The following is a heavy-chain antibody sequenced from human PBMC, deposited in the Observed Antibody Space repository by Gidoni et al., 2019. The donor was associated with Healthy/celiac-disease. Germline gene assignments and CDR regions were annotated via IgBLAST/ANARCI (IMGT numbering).Heavy chain of an antibody. CDR3: AKGVTRDLAGTRSIRFDP. Sequence: QVQLVQSGAEVKKPGASVKVSCKASGYTFPSYDINWVQQATGQGLEWMGWMNPNSGNTGYAQKFQGRVTMTRNTSISTAYMELSSLRSEDTAVYYCAKGVTRDLAGTRSIRFDPWGQGTLVTVSS. V-gene: IGHV1-8*01. J-gene: IGHJ5*02. CDR2: MNPNSGNT. D-gene: IGHD7-27*01. CDR1: GYTFPSYD.